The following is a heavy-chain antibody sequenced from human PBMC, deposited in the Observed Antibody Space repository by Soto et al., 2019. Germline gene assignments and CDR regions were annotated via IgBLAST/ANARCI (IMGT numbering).Heavy chain of an antibody. CDR3: SRDEGSYLSRSLDY. Sequence: QVQLVESGGGVVQPGRSLRLSCAASGFTFSSYGMHWVRQAPCKGLEWVAVIWYDGSNKYYADSVKGRFTISRDNSKNTLYLQMNSLRAEDTAVYYCSRDEGSYLSRSLDYWGQGTLVTVSS. J-gene: IGHJ4*02. D-gene: IGHD6-13*01. CDR2: IWYDGSNK. V-gene: IGHV3-33*01. CDR1: GFTFSSYG.